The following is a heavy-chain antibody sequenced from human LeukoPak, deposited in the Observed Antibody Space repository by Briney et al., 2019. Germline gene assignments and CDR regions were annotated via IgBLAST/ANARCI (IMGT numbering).Heavy chain of an antibody. J-gene: IGHJ3*02. CDR2: INPNSGGT. CDR1: GYTFTGYY. V-gene: IGHV1-2*02. Sequence: ASVKVSCKASGYTFTGYYMHWVRQAPGQGLEWMGWINPNSGGTNYAQKFQGRVTMTRDTSISTAYMELSRLRSDDTAVYYCARASGDTNDPVNYYDSSGHGHAFDIWGQGTMVTVSS. CDR3: ARASGDTNDPVNYYDSSGHGHAFDI. D-gene: IGHD3-22*01.